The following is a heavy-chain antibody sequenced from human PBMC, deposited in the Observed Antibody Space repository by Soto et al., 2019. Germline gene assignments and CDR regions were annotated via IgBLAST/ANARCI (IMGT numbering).Heavy chain of an antibody. V-gene: IGHV3-74*03. J-gene: IGHJ2*01. CDR1: GLTFSTSW. CDR2: MSSDGTTT. CDR3: ARVGWELFQASDDYDV. Sequence: GGSLRLSCAASGLTFSTSWMHWVRQAPGKGLVWVSRMSSDGTTTTYADSVKGRFTISRDNAKNTLYLQMNSLRAEDTAVYYCARVGWELFQASDDYDVWGRGTLVTVSS. D-gene: IGHD1-26*01.